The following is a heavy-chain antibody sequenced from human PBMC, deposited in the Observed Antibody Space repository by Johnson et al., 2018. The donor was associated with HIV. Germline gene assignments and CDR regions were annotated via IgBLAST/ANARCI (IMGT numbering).Heavy chain of an antibody. CDR1: GFTFSTYA. D-gene: IGHD6-19*01. CDR2: ISSSGSTI. J-gene: IGHJ3*02. V-gene: IGHV3-48*04. CDR3: ARGIAVSNWVDI. Sequence: VQLVESGGGLVQPGGSLRLSCAASGFTFSTYAMHWVRQPPGKGLEWVSYISSSGSTIYYADSVKGRFTISRDNAKNSLYLQMNSLRAEDTAVYYCARGIAVSNWVDIWGQGTMVTVSS.